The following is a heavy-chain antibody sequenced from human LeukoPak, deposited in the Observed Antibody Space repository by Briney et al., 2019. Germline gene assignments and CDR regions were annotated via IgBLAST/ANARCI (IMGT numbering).Heavy chain of an antibody. D-gene: IGHD3-3*01. CDR2: ISSSGSTI. Sequence: PGGTLRLSCAASGFTFSDYYMSWVRQAPGKGLEGGSYISSSGSTIYYADSVKGGFTISRDNAKNSLYLQMNSLRAEDTAVYYCARVVTIFGVVTGSFDYWGQGTLVTVSS. CDR3: ARVVTIFGVVTGSFDY. J-gene: IGHJ4*02. V-gene: IGHV3-11*04. CDR1: GFTFSDYY.